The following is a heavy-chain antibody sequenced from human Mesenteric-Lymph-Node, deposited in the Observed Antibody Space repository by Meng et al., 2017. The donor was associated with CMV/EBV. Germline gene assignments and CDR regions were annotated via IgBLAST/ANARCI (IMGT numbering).Heavy chain of an antibody. CDR1: GFTFGSFG. D-gene: IGHD2-2*01. V-gene: IGHV3-33*01. J-gene: IGHJ4*02. Sequence: GSLRLSCATSGFTFGSFGMHWVRQAPGQGLEWVAIIWYDGSKIYYGDSVKGRFTISRDNSKSMLYLQMNSLKVEDTAVYYCARDGGGYQLLPKDFWGQGTLVTVSS. CDR3: ARDGGGYQLLPKDF. CDR2: IWYDGSKI.